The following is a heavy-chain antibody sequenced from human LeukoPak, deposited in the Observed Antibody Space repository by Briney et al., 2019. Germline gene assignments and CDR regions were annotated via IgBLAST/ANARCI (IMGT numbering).Heavy chain of an antibody. J-gene: IGHJ4*02. Sequence: ASVKVSCKASGGTFSSYGISWVRQAPGQGLEWMGWISAYNGNTNYAQKLQGRVTMTTDTSTSTAYMELRSLRSDDTAVYYCARAVVVTAIHDYWGQGTLVTVSS. D-gene: IGHD2-21*02. CDR2: ISAYNGNT. CDR3: ARAVVVTAIHDY. V-gene: IGHV1-18*01. CDR1: GGTFSSYG.